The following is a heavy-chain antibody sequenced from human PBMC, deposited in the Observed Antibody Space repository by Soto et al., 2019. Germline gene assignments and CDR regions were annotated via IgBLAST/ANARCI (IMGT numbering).Heavy chain of an antibody. CDR1: GFTFSNYA. CDR3: AKATHVSFAGTARDYYYYYGMDV. Sequence: EVQLLESGGGLVQPGGSLRLSCAASGFTFSNYAMNWVRQAPGTGLEWVSAISGSGGHTYYADSVKGRFTTSRDNSKNPVDLQMDSLRGEDTAVYYCAKATHVSFAGTARDYYYYYGMDVWGQGTTVTVSS. V-gene: IGHV3-23*01. CDR2: ISGSGGHT. J-gene: IGHJ6*02. D-gene: IGHD2-21*02.